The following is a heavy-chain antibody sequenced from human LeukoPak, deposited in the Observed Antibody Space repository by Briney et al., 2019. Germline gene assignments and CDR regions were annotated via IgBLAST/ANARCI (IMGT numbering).Heavy chain of an antibody. D-gene: IGHD3-22*01. Sequence: SETLSLTCTVSGGSISSNSYYWGWIRQSPGKGLEWIGSIYYSGSTYYNPSLKSRVTISVDTSKNQFSLKLSSVTAADTAVYYCARVTMIVVGNDAFDIWGQGTMVTVSS. J-gene: IGHJ3*02. CDR1: GGSISSNSYY. CDR2: IYYSGST. V-gene: IGHV4-39*07. CDR3: ARVTMIVVGNDAFDI.